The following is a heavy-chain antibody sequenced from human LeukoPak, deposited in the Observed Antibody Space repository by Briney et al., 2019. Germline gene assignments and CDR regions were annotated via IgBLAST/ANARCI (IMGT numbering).Heavy chain of an antibody. J-gene: IGHJ2*01. CDR1: RLTVSSSY. CDR2: IYSGGSS. CDR3: ARGRSSGYFDL. V-gene: IGHV3-53*01. D-gene: IGHD3-10*01. Sequence: GGSLRLSCAASRLTVSSSYMSWVRQVPGKGPEWVAVIYSGGSSQSAESVKGRFSIARDNSKNTLYLQMNSLRDEDTAVYYCARGRSSGYFDLWGRGTQVTVYS.